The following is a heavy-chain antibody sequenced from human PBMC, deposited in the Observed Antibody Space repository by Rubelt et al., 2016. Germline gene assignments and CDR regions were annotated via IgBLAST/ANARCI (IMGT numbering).Heavy chain of an antibody. Sequence: QVQLQESGPGLVKPSETLSLTCTVPGYSISSGYYWGWIRQPPGKGLEWIGSIYHSGSTYYNPSLNSRVTISVDTSKNQFSLKLSSVTAADTAVYYCARWGYGSGSYSNYWGQGTLVTVSS. D-gene: IGHD3-10*01. CDR1: GYSISSGYY. CDR3: ARWGYGSGSYSNY. V-gene: IGHV4-38-2*02. J-gene: IGHJ4*02. CDR2: IYHSGST.